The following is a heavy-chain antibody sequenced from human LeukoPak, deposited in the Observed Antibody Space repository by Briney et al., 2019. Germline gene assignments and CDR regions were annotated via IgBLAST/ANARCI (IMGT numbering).Heavy chain of an antibody. Sequence: SETLSLTSTVSGGSISSSSYYWSWIRQPPGKGLEWIGYIYYSGSTNYNPSLKSRVTISVDTSKNQFSLKLSSVTAADTAVYYCARGGYGSGSYYPYYFDYWGQGTLVTVSS. CDR2: IYYSGST. CDR1: GGSISSSSYY. CDR3: ARGGYGSGSYYPYYFDY. J-gene: IGHJ4*02. D-gene: IGHD3-10*01. V-gene: IGHV4-61*01.